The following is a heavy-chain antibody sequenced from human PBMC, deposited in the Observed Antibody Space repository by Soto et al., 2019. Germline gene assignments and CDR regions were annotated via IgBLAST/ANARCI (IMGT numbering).Heavy chain of an antibody. CDR3: ARDPRRGGSTSCYLECGMDV. CDR1: GFTFSFYA. CDR2: ISYDGSNK. D-gene: IGHD2-2*01. V-gene: IGHV3-30-3*01. J-gene: IGHJ6*02. Sequence: QVQLVESGGGVVQPGRSLRLSCAASGFTFSFYAMHWVRQTPGKGLEWVAVISYDGSNKYYVDSVKGRFTISRDNSKNTVYLQMNSLRAEDTALYYCARDPRRGGSTSCYLECGMDVWGHGTTVTVSS.